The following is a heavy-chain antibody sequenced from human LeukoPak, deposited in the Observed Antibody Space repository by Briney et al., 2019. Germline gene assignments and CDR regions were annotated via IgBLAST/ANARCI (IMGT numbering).Heavy chain of an antibody. CDR3: ARDMSGTLDY. V-gene: IGHV4-59*01. D-gene: IGHD1-26*01. J-gene: IGHJ4*02. CDR1: GGSISSYY. Sequence: SETLSLTCTVSGGSISSYYWSWIRQLPGKGLEWIGYIYYSGSTNYNPSLKSRVTISVDTSKNQFSLKLSSVTAADTAVYYCARDMSGTLDYWGQGTLVTVSS. CDR2: IYYSGST.